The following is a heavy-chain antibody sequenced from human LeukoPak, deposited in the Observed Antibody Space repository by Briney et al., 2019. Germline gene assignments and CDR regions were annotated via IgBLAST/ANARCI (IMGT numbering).Heavy chain of an antibody. D-gene: IGHD2-15*01. J-gene: IGHJ4*02. CDR2: IYSGGST. V-gene: IGHV3-66*01. CDR3: ARGRYCSGGSCSYFDY. CDR1: GFTVSSNY. Sequence: PGGSLRLSCAASGFTVSSNYMSWVRQAPGKGLEWVSVIYSGGSTYYADSVKGRFTISRDNSKNTLYLQMSSLRAEDTAVYYCARGRYCSGGSCSYFDYWGQGTLVTVSS.